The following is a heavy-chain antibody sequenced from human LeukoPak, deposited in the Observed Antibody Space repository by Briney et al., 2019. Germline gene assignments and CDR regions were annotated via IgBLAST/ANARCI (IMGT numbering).Heavy chain of an antibody. J-gene: IGHJ4*02. CDR1: GYTFTSYG. V-gene: IGHV1-18*01. CDR3: AREATVTTGAGVDY. D-gene: IGHD4-11*01. CDR2: ISAYNGNT. Sequence: ASVKVSCKASGYTFTSYGISWVRQAPGHGLEWMGWISAYNGNTNYAQKLQGRVTMTTDTFTSTAYMELRSLRSDDTAVYYCAREATVTTGAGVDYWGQGTLVTVSS.